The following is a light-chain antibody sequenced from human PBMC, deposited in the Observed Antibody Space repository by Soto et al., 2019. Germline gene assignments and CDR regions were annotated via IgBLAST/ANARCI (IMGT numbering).Light chain of an antibody. CDR2: GAS. CDR1: QSVSSSY. CDR3: QQYGSSPWT. J-gene: IGKJ1*01. Sequence: EIVLTQSPGTLSLSPGERATLSCRASQSVSSSYLVWYQQKPGQAPRLLIYGASSRATGIPDRFSGSGSGTDFTLTISRLEPEDFAVYYSQQYGSSPWTFGQGTKVEIK. V-gene: IGKV3-20*01.